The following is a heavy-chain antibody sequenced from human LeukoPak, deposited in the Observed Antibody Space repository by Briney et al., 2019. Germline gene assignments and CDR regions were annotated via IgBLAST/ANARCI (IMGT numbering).Heavy chain of an antibody. CDR3: ARSGGYSSPFAF. J-gene: IGHJ4*02. Sequence: PSETLSLICTVSGGSISSYYWSWIRQPPGKGLEWIGYIYASGSTNYNPSLKSRVSISVDTSKNQFSLKLNSVTAADTAVYYCARSGGYSSPFAFWGQGSLVTVSS. CDR2: IYASGST. CDR1: GGSISSYY. V-gene: IGHV4-4*09. D-gene: IGHD3-10*01.